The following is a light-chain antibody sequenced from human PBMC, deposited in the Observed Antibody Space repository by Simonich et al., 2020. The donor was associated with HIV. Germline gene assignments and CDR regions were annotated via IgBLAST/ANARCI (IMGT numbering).Light chain of an antibody. Sequence: DIVMTQSPDSLAVSLGERATINCKSSQSVLYSSNNKNYLAWYQQKPGQPPKLLFYWASTREAGVPDRFSGGGSGTDFTLTISSLQTEDVAVYYCQQYYGTPLTFGGGTRVEIK. CDR3: QQYYGTPLT. V-gene: IGKV4-1*01. CDR1: QSVLYSSNNKNY. CDR2: WAS. J-gene: IGKJ4*01.